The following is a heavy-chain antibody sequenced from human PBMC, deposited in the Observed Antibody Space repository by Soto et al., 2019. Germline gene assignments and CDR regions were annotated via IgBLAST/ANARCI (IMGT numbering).Heavy chain of an antibody. J-gene: IGHJ6*02. V-gene: IGHV3-23*01. Sequence: LRLSCAASGFTFSSYAMSWVRQAPGKGLEWVSAISGSGGSTYYADSVKGRFTISRDNSKNTLYLQMNSLRAEDTAVYYCGNAPSRYYYCGMDVWGQGTTVTVSS. CDR1: GFTFSSYA. CDR2: ISGSGGST. CDR3: GNAPSRYYYCGMDV.